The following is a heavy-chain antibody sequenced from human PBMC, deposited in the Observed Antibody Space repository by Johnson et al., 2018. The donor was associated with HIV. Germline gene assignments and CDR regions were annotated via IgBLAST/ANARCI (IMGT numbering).Heavy chain of an antibody. CDR2: IRYDGSNK. CDR1: GFTFNSYG. CDR3: VRHDFVWGIYRHAFDI. V-gene: IGHV3-33*08. J-gene: IGHJ3*02. D-gene: IGHD3-16*02. Sequence: QVQLVESGGGLVQPGGSLRLSCAASGFTFNSYGMHWVRQAPGKGLEWVAVIRYDGSNKYYADSVKGRFTISRDNSKNTLYLQMNSLRAEDTAVYYCVRHDFVWGIYRHAFDIWGQGTMVTVSS.